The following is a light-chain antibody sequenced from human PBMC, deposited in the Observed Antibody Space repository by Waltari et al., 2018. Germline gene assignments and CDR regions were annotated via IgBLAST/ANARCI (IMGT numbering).Light chain of an antibody. V-gene: IGLV1-51*02. CDR2: GNA. CDR1: TPNFGINY. Sequence: HSVLTQPPSVSAAPGQQVTISCSGSTPNFGINYVSWYQQVPGAAPKVLIDGNAKRRTGMPDRFPGSKSGTSATLDITGLQAGDEADYYCGTWDNTLSAVFGGGTKVTVL. CDR3: GTWDNTLSAV. J-gene: IGLJ2*01.